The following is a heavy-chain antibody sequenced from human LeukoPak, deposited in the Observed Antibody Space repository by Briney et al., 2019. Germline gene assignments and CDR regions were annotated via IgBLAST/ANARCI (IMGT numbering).Heavy chain of an antibody. J-gene: IGHJ4*02. CDR2: ISGSSSYT. CDR1: GFTFSDYY. CDR3: ARDGERCSRTNCYGPGDY. D-gene: IGHD2-2*01. V-gene: IGHV3-11*05. Sequence: GGSLRLSCAASGFTFSDYYMSWIRQAPGKGLEWVSYISGSSSYTNYADSVKGRFTISRDNAKNSLYLQMNSLRAEDTAVYYCARDGERCSRTNCYGPGDYWGQGTLVTVSS.